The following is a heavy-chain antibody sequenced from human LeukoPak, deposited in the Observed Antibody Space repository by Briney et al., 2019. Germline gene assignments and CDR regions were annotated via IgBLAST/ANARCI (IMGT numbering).Heavy chain of an antibody. J-gene: IGHJ4*02. Sequence: ASVKVSCKASGYTFTGYYMHWVRQAPGQGLEWMGWINPNSGGTNYAQKFQGRVTMARDTSISTTYMELSRLRSDDTAVYYCARVSSSLEFDYWGQGTLVTVSS. CDR3: ARVSSSLEFDY. CDR2: INPNSGGT. V-gene: IGHV1-2*02. CDR1: GYTFTGYY. D-gene: IGHD6-6*01.